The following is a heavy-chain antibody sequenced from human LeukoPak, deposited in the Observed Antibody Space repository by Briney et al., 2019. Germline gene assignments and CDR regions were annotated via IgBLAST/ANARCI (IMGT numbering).Heavy chain of an antibody. CDR2: IYSGGST. J-gene: IGHJ6*02. Sequence: GGSLRLSCAASGFTVSSYYMAWVRQAPGKGLEWVSVIYSGGSTYYADSVKGRVAISRDNSKNTVFLQMNSVRAEDTAVYYCARTPMFYFYGMDVWGRGTTVTVSS. D-gene: IGHD2-15*01. V-gene: IGHV3-66*01. CDR3: ARTPMFYFYGMDV. CDR1: GFTVSSYY.